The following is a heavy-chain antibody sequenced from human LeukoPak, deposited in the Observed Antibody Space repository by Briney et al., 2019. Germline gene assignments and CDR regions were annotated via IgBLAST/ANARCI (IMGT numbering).Heavy chain of an antibody. CDR1: GFTFSSYE. CDR3: AREVPTGQAFDI. Sequence: GGSLTLSCAASGFTFSSYEMNWVRQAPGKGLEWVSYISSSHSTIYYADSVKGRFTISRDNAKNSLYLQMNSLRAEDTAVYYCAREVPTGQAFDIWGQGTMVTVSS. J-gene: IGHJ3*02. V-gene: IGHV3-48*03. D-gene: IGHD4-17*01. CDR2: ISSSHSTI.